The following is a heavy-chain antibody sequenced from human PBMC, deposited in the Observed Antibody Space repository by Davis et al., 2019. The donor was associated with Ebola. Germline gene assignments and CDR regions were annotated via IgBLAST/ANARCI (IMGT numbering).Heavy chain of an antibody. CDR3: VRMIHGQLLYGTFDI. J-gene: IGHJ3*02. CDR2: INSDGSLI. D-gene: IGHD2-2*02. CDR1: GFTFSSYW. Sequence: GESLKISCAASGFTFSSYWMHWVRQAPGQGLVWVARINSDGSLISYADSVKGRFTISRDNGKNTLDLKMNSLRAEDTAVYYCVRMIHGQLLYGTFDIWGQGTMVSVSS. V-gene: IGHV3-74*01.